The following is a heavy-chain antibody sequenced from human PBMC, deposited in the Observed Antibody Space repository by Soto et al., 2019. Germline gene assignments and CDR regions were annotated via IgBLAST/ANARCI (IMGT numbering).Heavy chain of an antibody. CDR2: IIPIFGTA. J-gene: IGHJ3*02. Sequence: QVQLVQSGAEVKKPGSSVKVSCKASGGTFSSYAISWVRQAPGQGLEWMGGIIPIFGTANYAQKFQGRVTITADKYTSTAYMELSSLRSEDTAVYYCARGSDYYDSSGPYGAFDIWGQGTMVTVSS. V-gene: IGHV1-69*06. CDR1: GGTFSSYA. D-gene: IGHD3-22*01. CDR3: ARGSDYYDSSGPYGAFDI.